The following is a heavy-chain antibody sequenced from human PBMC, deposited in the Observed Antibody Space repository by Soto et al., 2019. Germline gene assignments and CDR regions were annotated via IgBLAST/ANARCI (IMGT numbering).Heavy chain of an antibody. Sequence: QVQLVQSGAEVKKPGSSVKVSCKASGGTLNKHAITWVRRAPGQGLEWLGGIIPMFGIPNYPQKFQDRVIITADDSTNTSHMELSSLTSDDTAVYFCARGGTSGWLKGAYDVWGQGTMVTVSS. V-gene: IGHV1-69*01. CDR1: GGTLNKHA. J-gene: IGHJ3*01. CDR3: ARGGTSGWLKGAYDV. CDR2: IIPMFGIP. D-gene: IGHD6-19*01.